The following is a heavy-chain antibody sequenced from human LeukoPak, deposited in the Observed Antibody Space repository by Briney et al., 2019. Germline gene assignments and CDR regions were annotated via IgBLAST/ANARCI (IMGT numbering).Heavy chain of an antibody. CDR1: GGSINSYY. CDR2: IYYSGST. V-gene: IGHV4-59*01. D-gene: IGHD3-10*01. Sequence: SETLSLTCTVSGGSINSYYWTWIRQPPGKGLEWIGYIYYSGSTHYNPSLNSRVTISMDTSKNHFSLKLSSVTAADTAIYYCARTSRHFYGSGSNLSPWPADMDVWGQGTTVTVSS. J-gene: IGHJ6*02. CDR3: ARTSRHFYGSGSNLSPWPADMDV.